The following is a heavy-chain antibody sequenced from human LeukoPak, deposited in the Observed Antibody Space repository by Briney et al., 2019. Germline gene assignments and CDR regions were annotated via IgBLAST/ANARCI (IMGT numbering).Heavy chain of an antibody. D-gene: IGHD3-9*01. CDR1: GYTFTGYY. J-gene: IGHJ6*03. Sequence: ASVTVSCKASGYTFTGYYMHWVRQAPGQGLEWVGWINPKNGGSNYAQKFQGRVTITADKSTSTAYMELSSLRSEDTAVYYCARDKTKYYDILTGQYYYYYYMDVWGKGTTVTVSS. CDR3: ARDKTKYYDILTGQYYYYYYMDV. CDR2: INPKNGGS. V-gene: IGHV1-2*02.